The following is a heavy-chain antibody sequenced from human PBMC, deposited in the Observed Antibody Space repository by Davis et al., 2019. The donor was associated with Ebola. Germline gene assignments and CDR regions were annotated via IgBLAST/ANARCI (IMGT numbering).Heavy chain of an antibody. Sequence: PGGSLRLSCAASGFTVSSNYMSWVRQAPGKGLEWVSVIYSGGSTYYADSVKGRFTIFRDNPKNTVYLQMNSLRAEDTAVYYCARDKGNDYSDHLGYWGQGTLVTVSS. CDR2: IYSGGST. CDR3: ARDKGNDYSDHLGY. J-gene: IGHJ4*02. V-gene: IGHV3-66*01. CDR1: GFTVSSNY. D-gene: IGHD4-17*01.